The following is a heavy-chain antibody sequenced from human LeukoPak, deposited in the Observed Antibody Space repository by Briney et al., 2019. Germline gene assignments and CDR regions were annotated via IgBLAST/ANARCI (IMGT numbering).Heavy chain of an antibody. J-gene: IGHJ4*02. D-gene: IGHD6-13*01. CDR3: ARGGTLYTSSW. Sequence: SETLSLTCTVSGGSISSYYWSWIRQPPGKGLEWIGSMFYGGSTYYNPYLKSRVAISVDTSKNQFSLKLISVTAADTAVYYCARGGTLYTSSWWGQGTLVTVSS. CDR2: MFYGGST. CDR1: GGSISSYY. V-gene: IGHV4-39*07.